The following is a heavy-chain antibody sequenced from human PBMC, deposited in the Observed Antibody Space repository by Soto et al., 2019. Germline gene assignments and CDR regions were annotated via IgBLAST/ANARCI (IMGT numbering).Heavy chain of an antibody. V-gene: IGHV4-4*07. Sequence: QVQLQESGPGLVKPSETLSLTCTVSGGSISSYYWSWIRQPAGKGLEWIGRIYTSGSTNYNPSLKSGATMSVATSKNQFSLKLSSVTAADPAVYYCARDLTRHYGDYPFDPWGQGTLVTVSS. J-gene: IGHJ5*02. CDR3: ARDLTRHYGDYPFDP. CDR1: GGSISSYY. D-gene: IGHD4-17*01. CDR2: IYTSGST.